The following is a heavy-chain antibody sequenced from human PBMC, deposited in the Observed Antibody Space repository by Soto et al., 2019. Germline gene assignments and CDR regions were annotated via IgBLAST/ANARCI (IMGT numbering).Heavy chain of an antibody. D-gene: IGHD4-17*01. J-gene: IGHJ4*02. CDR3: ARSEATVLDN. V-gene: IGHV4-4*02. CDR2: AHHSGRT. Sequence: QVQLQESGPGLVKPSGTLSLTCTVSGGSMSSSNWWNWVRQPPGKGLEWIGEAHHSGRTNYNPSLKCRVTISVDKSKNHCSLKLSSVTAADTAVYYCARSEATVLDNWGQGTLVTVSS. CDR1: GGSMSSSNW.